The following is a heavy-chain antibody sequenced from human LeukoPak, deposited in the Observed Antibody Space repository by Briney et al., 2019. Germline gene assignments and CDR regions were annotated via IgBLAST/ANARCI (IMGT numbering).Heavy chain of an antibody. V-gene: IGHV4-59*01. CDR2: IYFSGST. CDR3: AREKGYCSGGSCYSRDDAFDI. J-gene: IGHJ3*02. Sequence: KPSESLSLTCTVSVDSISIYYWSCIREPPGKGLGWVGYIYFSGSTNYNPSLKSRVTISVDTSKNQFSLKLSSVTAADTAVYYCAREKGYCSGGSCYSRDDAFDIWGQGTMVTVSS. D-gene: IGHD2-15*01. CDR1: VDSISIYY.